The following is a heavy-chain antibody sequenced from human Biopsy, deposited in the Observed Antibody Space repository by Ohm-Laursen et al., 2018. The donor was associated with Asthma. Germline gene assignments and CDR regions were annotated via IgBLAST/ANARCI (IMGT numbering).Heavy chain of an antibody. V-gene: IGHV3-53*01. CDR3: ARDRGIAAAGTEFDY. J-gene: IGHJ4*02. Sequence: SLRLSCAASGFTVSRDYMFWVRQAPGKGLEWVSVIYSGGTSHTADSVKGRFTISRDNAKNSLYLQMNSLRAEDTAVYYCARDRGIAAAGTEFDYWGQGTLVTVSS. CDR2: IYSGGTS. D-gene: IGHD6-13*01. CDR1: GFTVSRDY.